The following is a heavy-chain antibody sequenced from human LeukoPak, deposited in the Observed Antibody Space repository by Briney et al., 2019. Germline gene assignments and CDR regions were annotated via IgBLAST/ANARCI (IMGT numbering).Heavy chain of an antibody. J-gene: IGHJ4*02. V-gene: IGHV1-69*13. CDR3: ARASQYCSSTSCHYLPDY. D-gene: IGHD2-2*01. Sequence: SVKVPCKASGGTFSSYTISWVRQAPGHGLEWMGGIIPIFGTANYAQKFQGRVTITADESTSTGYMELSGLRSEDTAVYYCARASQYCSSTSCHYLPDYWGQGTLVTVSS. CDR1: GGTFSSYT. CDR2: IIPIFGTA.